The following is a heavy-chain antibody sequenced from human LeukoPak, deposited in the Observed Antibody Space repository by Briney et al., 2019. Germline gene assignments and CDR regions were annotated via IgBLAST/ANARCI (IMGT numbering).Heavy chain of an antibody. CDR3: AGGSSTSSYFFDR. Sequence: PGGSLRLSCAASGFTFSDYYMSWIRQAPGKGLEWVSYISSSGSTIYYADSVKGRFTISRDNAKNSLYLQMNSLRAEDTAVYYCAGGSSTSSYFFDRWGQGTLVTVSS. V-gene: IGHV3-11*04. CDR2: ISSSGSTI. J-gene: IGHJ4*02. CDR1: GFTFSDYY. D-gene: IGHD6-6*01.